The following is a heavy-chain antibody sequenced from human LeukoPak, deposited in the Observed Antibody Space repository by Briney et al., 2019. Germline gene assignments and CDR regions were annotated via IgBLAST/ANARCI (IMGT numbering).Heavy chain of an antibody. CDR3: ARDVGATPGYFDY. V-gene: IGHV4-39*07. Sequence: SETLSLTCTVSGGSISSSSYYWGWIRQPPGKGLEWIGSIYYSGSTNYNPSLKSRVTISVDTSKNQFSLKLSSVTAADTAVYYCARDVGATPGYFDYWGQGTLVTVSS. CDR2: IYYSGST. D-gene: IGHD1-26*01. J-gene: IGHJ4*02. CDR1: GGSISSSSYY.